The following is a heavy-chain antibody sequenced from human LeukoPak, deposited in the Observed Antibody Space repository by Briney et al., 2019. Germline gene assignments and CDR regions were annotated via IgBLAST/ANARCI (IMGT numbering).Heavy chain of an antibody. Sequence: ASVKVSCKASGGTFSSYAISWVRQAPGQGLEWMGGIIPVFGTANYAQKFQGRVTITADESTSTAYMELSSLRSEDTAVYYCASPQKGCSSTSCYPEYYGMDVWGKGTTVTVSS. J-gene: IGHJ6*04. CDR2: IIPVFGTA. D-gene: IGHD2-2*01. V-gene: IGHV1-69*13. CDR3: ASPQKGCSSTSCYPEYYGMDV. CDR1: GGTFSSYA.